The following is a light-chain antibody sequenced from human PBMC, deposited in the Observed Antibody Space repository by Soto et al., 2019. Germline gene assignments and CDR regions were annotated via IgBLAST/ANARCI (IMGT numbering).Light chain of an antibody. J-gene: IGKJ5*01. CDR2: GTS. Sequence: EIVLTQSPGTLSLSPGERATLSCVASQSVPRSYLAWYQQKPGQAPRLLIYGTSSRATGIPDRFSGSGSGTDFTLSISRLEPRDFAVFYCQQYGISITFGRGTRLEI. CDR3: QQYGISIT. CDR1: QSVPRSY. V-gene: IGKV3-20*01.